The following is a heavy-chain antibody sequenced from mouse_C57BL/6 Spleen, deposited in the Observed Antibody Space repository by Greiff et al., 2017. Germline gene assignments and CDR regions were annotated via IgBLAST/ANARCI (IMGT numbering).Heavy chain of an antibody. CDR3: TRDLTGTKAMDY. CDR2: ISSGGDYI. D-gene: IGHD4-1*01. Sequence: EVKLMESGEGLVKPGGSLKLSCAASGFTFSSYAMSWVRQTPEKRLEWVAYISSGGDYIYYADTVKGRFTISRDNARNTLYLQMSSLKSEDTAMYYCTRDLTGTKAMDYWGQGTSVTVSS. V-gene: IGHV5-9-1*02. J-gene: IGHJ4*01. CDR1: GFTFSSYA.